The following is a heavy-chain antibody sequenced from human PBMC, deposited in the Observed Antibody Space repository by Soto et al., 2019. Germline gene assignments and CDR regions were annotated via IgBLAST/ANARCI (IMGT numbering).Heavy chain of an antibody. V-gene: IGHV5-51*01. J-gene: IGHJ6*02. CDR1: GYSFTSYW. Sequence: HGESLKISCKGSGYSFTSYWIGWVRQMPGKGLEWMGIIYPGDSDTRYSPSFQGQVTISADKSISTAYLQWSSLKASDTAMYYCARHEAYYDILTGYYRRVGGMDVWGQGTTVTVSS. CDR3: ARHEAYYDILTGYYRRVGGMDV. D-gene: IGHD3-9*01. CDR2: IYPGDSDT.